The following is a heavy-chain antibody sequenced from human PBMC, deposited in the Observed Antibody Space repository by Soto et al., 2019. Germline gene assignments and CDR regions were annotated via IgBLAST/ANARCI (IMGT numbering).Heavy chain of an antibody. CDR1: GGSISTVGHY. Sequence: SETLSLTCSVSGGSISTVGHYWTWIRQPPGKGLEWIGSIYHTGSTYYSKSLKSRVTISVDTSKNQFSMKVSSVTAADTAIYYCARYCSGGGCSSKSLDYWGQGALVTVSS. J-gene: IGHJ4*02. CDR3: ARYCSGGGCSSKSLDY. CDR2: IYHTGST. V-gene: IGHV4-61*08. D-gene: IGHD2-15*01.